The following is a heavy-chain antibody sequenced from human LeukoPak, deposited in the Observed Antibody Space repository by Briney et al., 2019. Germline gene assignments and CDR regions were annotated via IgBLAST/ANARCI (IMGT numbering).Heavy chain of an antibody. J-gene: IGHJ4*02. Sequence: QPGRSLRLSCAASGCIFSTYVMHWVRQAPGKGLEWVSYISSSSSTIYYADSVKGRFTISRDNAKNSLYLQMNSLRAEDTAVYYCARVGYSSSRDYWGQGTLVTVSS. CDR2: ISSSSSTI. V-gene: IGHV3-48*04. D-gene: IGHD6-13*01. CDR3: ARVGYSSSRDY. CDR1: GCIFSTYV.